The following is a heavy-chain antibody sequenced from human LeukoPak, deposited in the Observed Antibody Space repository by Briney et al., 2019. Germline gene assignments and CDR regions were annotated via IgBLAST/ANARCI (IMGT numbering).Heavy chain of an antibody. J-gene: IGHJ4*02. CDR2: ISWNSGSI. V-gene: IGHV3-9*03. Sequence: PGGSLRLSCAASGFTFDDYAMHWVRQAPGKGLEWVSGISWNSGSIGYADSVKGRFTISRDNAKNSLYLQMNSLRAEDVALYYCAKAVYGSVAGSYFDYWGQGTLVTVSS. D-gene: IGHD6-19*01. CDR1: GFTFDDYA. CDR3: AKAVYGSVAGSYFDY.